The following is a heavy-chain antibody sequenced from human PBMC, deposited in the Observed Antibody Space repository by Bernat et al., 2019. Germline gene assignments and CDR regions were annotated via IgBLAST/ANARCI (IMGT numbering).Heavy chain of an antibody. J-gene: IGHJ3*02. CDR3: ARTVYYDSSGRTQDAFDI. Sequence: QVQLVESGGGVVQPGRSLRLSCAASGFTFSNYAMHWVRQAPGKGLEWVAVISYDGSNKFYVDSVKGRFAISRDNSKNTLFLQMSSLRVEDTSSYYCARTVYYDSSGRTQDAFDIWGQGTMVTVSS. CDR2: ISYDGSNK. V-gene: IGHV3-30*09. D-gene: IGHD3-22*01. CDR1: GFTFSNYA.